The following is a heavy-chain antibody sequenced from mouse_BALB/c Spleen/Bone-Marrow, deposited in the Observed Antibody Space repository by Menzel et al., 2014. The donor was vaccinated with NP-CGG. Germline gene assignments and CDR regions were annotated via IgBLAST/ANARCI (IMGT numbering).Heavy chain of an antibody. D-gene: IGHD3-2*01. CDR2: IDPAKDNT. J-gene: IGHJ3*01. CDR3: ARGVRQLGLPF. V-gene: IGHV14-3*02. CDR1: GFNIRDTY. Sequence: VQLKESGAELVKPGASVKLSCTSSGFNIRDTYMHWVKQRPEQGLEWIGKIDPAKDNTEYDPKFQGKATITADTPSNTAYLQLSSLTSEDTAVYYCARGVRQLGLPFWGQGTLVTVST.